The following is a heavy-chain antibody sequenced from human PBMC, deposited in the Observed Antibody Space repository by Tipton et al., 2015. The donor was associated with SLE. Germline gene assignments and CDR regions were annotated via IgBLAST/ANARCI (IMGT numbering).Heavy chain of an antibody. CDR1: GGSISSYY. CDR3: ARRVRSYWYFDL. Sequence: TLSLTCTVSGGSISSYYWSWIRQFPGKGLEWIGYIYYSGSTNYNPSLKSRVTISVDTSKNQFSLKLSSVTAADTAVYYCARRVRSYWYFDLWGRGTLVTVSS. V-gene: IGHV4-59*08. CDR2: IYYSGST. J-gene: IGHJ2*01.